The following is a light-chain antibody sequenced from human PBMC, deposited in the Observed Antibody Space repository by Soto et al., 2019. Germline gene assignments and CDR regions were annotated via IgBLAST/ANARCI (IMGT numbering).Light chain of an antibody. CDR2: AVS. CDR3: GSYTTSITVI. CDR1: SSDVGDHNS. J-gene: IGLJ2*01. V-gene: IGLV2-14*03. Sequence: QSALTQPASVSGSPGQSITISCTGTSSDVGDHNSVSWYQQQPGKAPKLMIYAVSNRPSGVSNRFFGSKSGNTASLTISGLQAEDDADYYCGSYTTSITVIFGGGTKLTVL.